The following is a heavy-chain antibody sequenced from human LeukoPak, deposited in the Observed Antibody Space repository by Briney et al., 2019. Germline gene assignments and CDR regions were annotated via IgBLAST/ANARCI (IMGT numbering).Heavy chain of an antibody. V-gene: IGHV4-34*01. CDR2: INHSGST. D-gene: IGHD1-26*01. J-gene: IGHJ4*02. Sequence: PSETLSLTCAVYGGSFSGYYWSWIRQPPGKGLEWIGEINHSGSTNYNPSLTSRVTISVDTSKNQFSLKLSSVTAADTAVYYCARGELQFDYWGQGTLVTVSS. CDR3: ARGELQFDY. CDR1: GGSFSGYY.